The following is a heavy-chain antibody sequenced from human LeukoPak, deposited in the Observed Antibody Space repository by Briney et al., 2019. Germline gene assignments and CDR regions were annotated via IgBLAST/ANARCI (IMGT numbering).Heavy chain of an antibody. D-gene: IGHD1-20*01. Sequence: SETLSLTCTVSGGSISSYYWSWIRQPAGKGLEWIGRIYTSGSTNYNPSLKSRVTMSVDTSKNQFSLKLSSVTAADTAVYYCARAGMTGTMNWLDPWGQGTLVTVSS. J-gene: IGHJ5*02. CDR3: ARAGMTGTMNWLDP. CDR1: GGSISSYY. V-gene: IGHV4-4*07. CDR2: IYTSGST.